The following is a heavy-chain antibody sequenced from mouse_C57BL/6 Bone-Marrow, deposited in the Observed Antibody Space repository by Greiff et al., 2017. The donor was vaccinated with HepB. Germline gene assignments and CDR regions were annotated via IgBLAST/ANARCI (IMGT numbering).Heavy chain of an antibody. J-gene: IGHJ2*01. V-gene: IGHV7-1*01. CDR2: SRNKANDYTT. D-gene: IGHD4-1*01. Sequence: EVKLMESGGGLVQSGRSLRLSCATSGFTFSDFYMEWVRQAPGKGLEWIAASRNKANDYTTEYSASVKGRFIVSRDTSQSILYLQMNALRAEDTAIYYCARARSWDVFDYWGQGTTLTVSS. CDR1: GFTFSDFY. CDR3: ARARSWDVFDY.